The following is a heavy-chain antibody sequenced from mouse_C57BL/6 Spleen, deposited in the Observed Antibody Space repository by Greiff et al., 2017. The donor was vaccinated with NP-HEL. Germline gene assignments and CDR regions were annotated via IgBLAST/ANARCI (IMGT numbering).Heavy chain of an antibody. V-gene: IGHV1-7*01. Sequence: QVQLQQSGAELAKPGASVKLSCKASGYTFTSYWMHWVQQRPGQGLEWIGYINPSSGYTKYNQKFKDKATLPADKSSSTAYMQLSSLTYEDSAVYYCALTGTDYFDYWGQGTTLTVSS. D-gene: IGHD4-1*01. J-gene: IGHJ2*01. CDR1: GYTFTSYW. CDR2: INPSSGYT. CDR3: ALTGTDYFDY.